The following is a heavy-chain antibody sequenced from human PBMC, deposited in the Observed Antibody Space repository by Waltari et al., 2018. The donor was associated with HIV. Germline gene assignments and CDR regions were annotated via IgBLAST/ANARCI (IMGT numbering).Heavy chain of an antibody. CDR1: GGSISSGSYY. D-gene: IGHD5-18*01. CDR2: IYTSGST. J-gene: IGHJ3*02. Sequence: QVQLQESGPGLVKPSQTLSLTCTVSGGSISSGSYYWSWIRQPAGKGLEWIGRIYTSGSTNYHPSLKSRVTISVDTSKNQFSLKLSSVTAADTAVYYCARRGIQLWFYAFDIWGQGTMVTVSS. V-gene: IGHV4-61*02. CDR3: ARRGIQLWFYAFDI.